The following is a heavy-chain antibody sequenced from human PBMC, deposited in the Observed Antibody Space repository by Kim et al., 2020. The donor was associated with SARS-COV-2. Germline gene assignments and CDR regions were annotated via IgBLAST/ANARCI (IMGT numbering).Heavy chain of an antibody. J-gene: IGHJ4*02. Sequence: EQKFQGRVTMTRNTSISTAYMELSSLRSEDTAVYYCARGLRYSGSYSADYWGQGTLVTVSS. D-gene: IGHD1-26*01. CDR3: ARGLRYSGSYSADY. V-gene: IGHV1-8*01.